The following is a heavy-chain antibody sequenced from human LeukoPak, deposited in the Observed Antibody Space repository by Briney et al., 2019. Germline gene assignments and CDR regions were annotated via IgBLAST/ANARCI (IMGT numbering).Heavy chain of an antibody. CDR3: ARAGITYYYYMDV. J-gene: IGHJ6*03. CDR1: GGSFSGYY. Sequence: PSETLSLTCAVYGGSFSGYYWSWIRQPPGKGLEWIGEINHSGSTNYNPSLKSRVTISVDTSKNQFSLKLSSVTAADTAVYYCARAGITYYYYMDVWGKGTTVTVSS. V-gene: IGHV4-34*01. CDR2: INHSGST. D-gene: IGHD3-10*01.